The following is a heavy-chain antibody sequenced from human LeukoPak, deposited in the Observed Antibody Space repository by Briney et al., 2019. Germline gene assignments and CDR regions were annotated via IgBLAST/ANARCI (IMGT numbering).Heavy chain of an antibody. CDR3: ARNYGSGSYSFGGQFFDP. V-gene: IGHV4-59*08. Sequence: SETLSFTCTVSGGSISGYYWSWIRQPPGKGVEWIGYIYYSGSTNYNPSLKSRVTISVDTSKNQFSLKLSSATAADTAVYYCARNYGSGSYSFGGQFFDPWGQGTLVTVSS. J-gene: IGHJ5*02. CDR1: GGSISGYY. CDR2: IYYSGST. D-gene: IGHD3-10*01.